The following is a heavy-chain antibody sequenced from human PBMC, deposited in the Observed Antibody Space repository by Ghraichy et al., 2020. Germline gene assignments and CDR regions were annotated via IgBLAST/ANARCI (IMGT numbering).Heavy chain of an antibody. CDR3: ARGPYDYVWGSYRLDAFDI. D-gene: IGHD3-16*02. CDR2: IYHSGST. J-gene: IGHJ3*02. CDR1: GGSISSSNW. Sequence: TLSLTCAVSGGSISSSNWWSWVRQPPGKGLEWIGEIYHSGSTNYNPSLKSRVTISVDKSKNQFSLKLSSVTAADTAVYYCARGPYDYVWGSYRLDAFDIWGQGTMVTVSS. V-gene: IGHV4-4*02.